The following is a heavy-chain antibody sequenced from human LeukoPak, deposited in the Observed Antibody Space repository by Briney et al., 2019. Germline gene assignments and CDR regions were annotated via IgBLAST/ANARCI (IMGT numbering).Heavy chain of an antibody. V-gene: IGHV1-3*03. CDR2: INAGNGNT. CDR1: GYTFTSYA. D-gene: IGHD3-22*01. J-gene: IGHJ3*02. Sequence: ASVKVSCKASGYTFTSYAMHWVRQAPGQRLEWMGWINAGNGNTKYSQEFQGRVTFTRDTSASTAYMELSSLRSEDMAVYYCARCYYDSSGYYCAACDIWGQGTMVTVSS. CDR3: ARCYYDSSGYYCAACDI.